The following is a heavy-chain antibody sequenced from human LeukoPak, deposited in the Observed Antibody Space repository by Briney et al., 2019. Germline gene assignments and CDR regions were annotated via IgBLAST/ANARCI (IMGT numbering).Heavy chain of an antibody. CDR2: MNPNSGNT. CDR1: GYTFTSYD. V-gene: IGHV1-8*01. J-gene: IGHJ6*02. CDR3: ARGLYFGSGTSIIHYYAMDV. Sequence: ASVKASCKASGYTFTSYDVNWVRQASGQGLEWMGWMNPNSGNTGYAQKFQGRVTMTRNTSISTAYMELSSLRSEDTAVYYCARGLYFGSGTSIIHYYAMDVWGQGATVTVSS. D-gene: IGHD3-10*01.